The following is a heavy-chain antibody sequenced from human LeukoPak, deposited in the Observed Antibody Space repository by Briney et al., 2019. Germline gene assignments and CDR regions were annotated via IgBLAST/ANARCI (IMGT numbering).Heavy chain of an antibody. CDR2: FDPEDGET. V-gene: IGHV1-24*01. J-gene: IGHJ4*02. CDR3: ATVRGYSSGWLDY. D-gene: IGHD6-19*01. CDR1: GYTFTGYY. Sequence: GASVKVSCKASGYTFTGYYMHWVRQAPGKGLEWMGGFDPEDGETIYAQKFQGRVTMTEDTSTDTAYMELSSLRSEDTAVYYCATVRGYSSGWLDYWGQGTLVTVSS.